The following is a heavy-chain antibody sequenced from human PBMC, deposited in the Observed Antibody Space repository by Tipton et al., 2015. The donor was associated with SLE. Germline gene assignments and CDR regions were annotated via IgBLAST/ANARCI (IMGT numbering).Heavy chain of an antibody. Sequence: TLSLTCTVSGGSISSGSYYWSWIRQPPGKGLEWIGSIYCSGSTYYNPSLKSRVTISVDTSKNQFSLKLSSVTAADTAVYYCAGQLGADAFDIWGQGTMVTVSS. V-gene: IGHV4-39*07. D-gene: IGHD7-27*01. CDR1: GGSISSGSYY. CDR3: AGQLGADAFDI. J-gene: IGHJ3*02. CDR2: IYCSGST.